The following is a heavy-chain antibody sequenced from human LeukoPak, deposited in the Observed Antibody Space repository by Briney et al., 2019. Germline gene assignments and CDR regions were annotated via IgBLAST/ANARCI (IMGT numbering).Heavy chain of an antibody. J-gene: IGHJ4*02. CDR1: GGTFSSYA. CDR2: IIPIFGIA. V-gene: IGHV1-69*04. CDR3: ARGYSMVTEEYFDY. Sequence: ASVKVSCKASGGTFSSYAISWARQAPGQGLEWMGRIIPIFGIANYAQKFQGRVTITADKSTSTAYMELSSLRSEDTAVYYCARGYSMVTEEYFDYWGQGTLVTVSS. D-gene: IGHD5-18*01.